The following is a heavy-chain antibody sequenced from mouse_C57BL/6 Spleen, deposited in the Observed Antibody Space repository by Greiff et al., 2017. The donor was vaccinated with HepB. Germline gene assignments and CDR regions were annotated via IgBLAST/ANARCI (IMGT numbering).Heavy chain of an antibody. CDR1: GYTFTSYW. J-gene: IGHJ1*03. CDR2: IYPSDSET. D-gene: IGHD3-1*01. V-gene: IGHV1-61*01. CDR3: ARRAGEHWYFDV. Sequence: QVQLQQPGAELVRPGSSVKLSCKASGYTFTSYWMDWVKQRPGQGLEWIGNIYPSDSETHYNQKFKDKATLTVDKSSSTAYMQLSSLTSEDSAVYYCARRAGEHWYFDVWGTGTTVTVSS.